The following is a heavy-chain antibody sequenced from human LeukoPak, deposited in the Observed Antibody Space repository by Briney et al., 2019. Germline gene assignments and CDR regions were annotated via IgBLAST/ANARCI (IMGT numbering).Heavy chain of an antibody. CDR3: ARLYYYGSGSYSDASDI. J-gene: IGHJ3*02. CDR2: INHSGST. V-gene: IGHV4-34*01. Sequence: SETLSLTCAVYGGSFSGYYWSWIRQPPGKGLEWIGEINHSGSTNYNPSLKSRVTISVDTSKNQFSLKLSSVTAADTAVYYCARLYYYGSGSYSDASDIWGQGTMVTVSS. D-gene: IGHD3-10*01. CDR1: GGSFSGYY.